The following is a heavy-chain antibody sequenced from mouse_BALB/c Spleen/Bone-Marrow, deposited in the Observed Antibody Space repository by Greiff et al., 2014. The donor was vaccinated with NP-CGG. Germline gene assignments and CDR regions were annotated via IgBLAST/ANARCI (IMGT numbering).Heavy chain of an antibody. CDR1: GYTFTSYW. D-gene: IGHD2-4*01. CDR3: RGMITTGSDWFAY. V-gene: IGHV1-5*01. J-gene: IGHJ3*01. Sequence: SGTVLARPGASVKMSCKASGYTFTSYWMHWVKQRPGQGLEWIGAIYPGNSDTSYNQKFKGKAKLTAVTSTSTAYMEHSSLTKEDAAVYYCRGMITTGSDWFAYWGQGTLVTVSA. CDR2: IYPGNSDT.